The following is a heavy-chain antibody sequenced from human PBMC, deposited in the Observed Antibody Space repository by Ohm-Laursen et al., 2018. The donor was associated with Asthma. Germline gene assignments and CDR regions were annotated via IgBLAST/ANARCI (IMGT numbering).Heavy chain of an antibody. J-gene: IGHJ5*02. CDR1: GYTFTSYA. D-gene: IGHD3-3*01. V-gene: IGHV1-3*01. CDR3: AKTYYDFWSGYSGSPDWFDP. Sequence: SVKVSCKASGYTFTSYAMHWVRQAPGQRLEWMGWINAGNGNTKYSQKFQGRVTITRDTSASTAYMELSSLRSEDTAVYYCAKTYYDFWSGYSGSPDWFDPWGQGTLVTVSS. CDR2: INAGNGNT.